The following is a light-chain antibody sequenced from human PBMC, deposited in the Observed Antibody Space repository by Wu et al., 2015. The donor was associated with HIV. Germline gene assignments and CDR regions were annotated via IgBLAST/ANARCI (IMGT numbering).Light chain of an antibody. CDR3: QQYGSSPRT. CDR1: QSVRSNY. CDR2: DAS. J-gene: IGKJ1*01. V-gene: IGKV3-20*01. Sequence: EIVLTQSPGTLSLPPGERAALSCRASQSVRSNYLAWYQQKPGQSPRLLMYDASTRATGIPDRFSGSGSGTDFTLVITRLEPEDFAVYYCQQYGSSPRTFGQGTKVEIK.